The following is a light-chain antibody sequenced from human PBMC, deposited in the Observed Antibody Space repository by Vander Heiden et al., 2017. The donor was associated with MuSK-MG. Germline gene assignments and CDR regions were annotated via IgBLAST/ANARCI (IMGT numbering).Light chain of an antibody. CDR1: QSVLYSSNNKNY. CDR2: GAS. J-gene: IGKJ1*01. V-gene: IGKV4-1*01. Sequence: DIVMTQSPDSLAVSLGERATINCKSSQSVLYSSNNKNYLAWYQQKPGQPPKLLIYGASTREDGVPDRFRGSGAGTDFTLTSSSLQAEDGAVYYGQQDYSTRTVGQGTKVEIK. CDR3: QQDYSTRT.